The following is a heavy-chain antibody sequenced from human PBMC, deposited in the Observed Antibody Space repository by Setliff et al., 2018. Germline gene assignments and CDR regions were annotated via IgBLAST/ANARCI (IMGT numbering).Heavy chain of an antibody. V-gene: IGHV4-34*01. CDR3: ARDNTIVGATDY. CDR1: GGSFNVYF. J-gene: IGHJ4*02. Sequence: PSETLSLTCAVYGGSFNVYFWSWIRQPPGKGLEWIGEISHSGSTNYNPSLKSRVTMSVDKSKNQFSLKLKSVTAADTAVYYCARDNTIVGATDYWGQGALVTVSS. CDR2: ISHSGST. D-gene: IGHD1-26*01.